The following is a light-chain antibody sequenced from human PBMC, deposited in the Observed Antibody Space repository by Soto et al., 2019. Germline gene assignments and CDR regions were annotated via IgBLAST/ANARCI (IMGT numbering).Light chain of an antibody. V-gene: IGKV3-15*01. CDR3: QQYNNWPPLT. Sequence: MSQSPATLSVSPGERVTLSCRASQNIHNHMSWFLQKPGQTPRLLIYDAIIRAPDVPARFSGSWSGTEFTLTISRLQSEDFAVYYWQQYNNWPPLTFGGGTKVDIK. J-gene: IGKJ4*01. CDR2: DAI. CDR1: QNIHNH.